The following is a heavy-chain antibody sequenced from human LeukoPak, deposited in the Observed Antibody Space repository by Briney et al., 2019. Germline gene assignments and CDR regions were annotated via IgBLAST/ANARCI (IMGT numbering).Heavy chain of an antibody. CDR2: VKHDGSEKQDGSEK. V-gene: IGHV3-7*01. CDR3: ARDRGYSYGYPVY. D-gene: IGHD5-18*01. J-gene: IGHJ4*02. CDR1: GFTFSQYW. Sequence: GGSLRLSCAASGFTFSQYWMSSGRQAPGKGLEWVANVKHDGSEKQDGSEKNYVDSVKGRFTISRDNAKNSLYLQMNSLRAEDTAVYYCARDRGYSYGYPVYWGQGTLVTVSS.